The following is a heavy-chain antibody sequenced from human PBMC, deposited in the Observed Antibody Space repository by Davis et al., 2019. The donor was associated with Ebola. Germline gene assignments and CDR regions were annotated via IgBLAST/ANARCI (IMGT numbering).Heavy chain of an antibody. CDR1: GGSISSSLYY. CDR2: IYQSGST. D-gene: IGHD1-1*01. J-gene: IGHJ3*02. V-gene: IGHV4-39*01. CDR3: ARQGNWIAADGFDI. Sequence: MPSETLSLTCTVSGGSISSSLYYWSWIRQPPGKGLEWIGSIYQSGSTHYNPSLKSRVTISVDTSKNQFSLKLSSVTAADTAVYYCARQGNWIAADGFDIWGQGTLVTVSS.